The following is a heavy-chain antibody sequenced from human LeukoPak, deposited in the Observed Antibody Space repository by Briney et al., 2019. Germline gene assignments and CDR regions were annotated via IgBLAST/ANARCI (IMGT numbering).Heavy chain of an antibody. J-gene: IGHJ4*02. CDR1: GGSISSSSYY. CDR3: ARGHEQLVRGLFYYFDH. D-gene: IGHD6-6*01. CDR2: IYYSGST. Sequence: SETLSLTCTVSGGSISSSSYYWGWIRQPPGKGLEWIGSIYYSGSTYYNPSLKSRVTISVDTSKNQFSLKLSSVTDADTAVYYCARGHEQLVRGLFYYFDHWGQGRLVTVSS. V-gene: IGHV4-39*07.